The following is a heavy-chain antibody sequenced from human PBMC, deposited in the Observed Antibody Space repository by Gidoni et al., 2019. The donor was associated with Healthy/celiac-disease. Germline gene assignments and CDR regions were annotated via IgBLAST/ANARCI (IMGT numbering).Heavy chain of an antibody. CDR3: ARGRGYCTNGVCRRYYYYYGMDV. CDR1: GGSFRGYY. Sequence: QVQLPQWGAGLLKPSETLSLTCAVYGGSFRGYYWSWIRQPPGKGLEWIGEINHSGSTNYNPSLKSRVTISVDTSKNQFSLKLSSVTAADTAVYYCARGRGYCTNGVCRRYYYYYGMDVWGQGTTVTVSS. J-gene: IGHJ6*02. D-gene: IGHD2-8*01. V-gene: IGHV4-34*01. CDR2: INHSGST.